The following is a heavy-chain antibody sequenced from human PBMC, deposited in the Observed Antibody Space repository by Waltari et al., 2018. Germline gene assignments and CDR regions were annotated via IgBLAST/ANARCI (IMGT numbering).Heavy chain of an antibody. J-gene: IGHJ4*02. CDR3: AKDRSSGWTFRY. D-gene: IGHD6-19*01. Sequence: QVQLVESGGGVVQPWRSLSLSCEASGFTLRSYGMHWVPQAPGKGLEWVAVISYDGSNKYYADSVKGRFTISRDNSKNTLYLQMNSLRAEDTAVYYCAKDRSSGWTFRYWGQGTLVTVSS. CDR2: ISYDGSNK. CDR1: GFTLRSYG. V-gene: IGHV3-30*18.